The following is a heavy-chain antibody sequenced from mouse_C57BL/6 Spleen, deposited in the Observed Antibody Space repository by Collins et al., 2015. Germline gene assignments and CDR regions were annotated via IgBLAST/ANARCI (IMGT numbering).Heavy chain of an antibody. CDR1: GYTFTDYY. D-gene: IGHD3-1*01. V-gene: IGHV1-76*01. Sequence: QVQLKQSGAELVRPGASVKLSCKASGYTFTDYYINWVKQRPGQGLEWIARIYPGSGNTYYNEKFKGKATLTAEKFSSTVYMQLSSLTSEDSAVYFCARGLRFFDVWGTGTTVTVSS. J-gene: IGHJ1*03. CDR3: ARGLRFFDV. CDR2: IYPGSGNT.